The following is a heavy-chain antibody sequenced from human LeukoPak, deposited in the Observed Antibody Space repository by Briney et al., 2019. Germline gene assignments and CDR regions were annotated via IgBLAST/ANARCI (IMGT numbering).Heavy chain of an antibody. CDR2: LYTSGST. CDR1: GGSISTYF. J-gene: IGHJ6*02. CDR3: ARDRVDSSGYYYYYGIDV. V-gene: IGHV4-4*07. Sequence: SETLSLTCIVSGGSISTYFWSWIRQPAGKGLEWIGRLYTSGSTNYNPSLKSRLTMSADTSKNQFSLNLRSVTAADTAIYYCARDRVDSSGYYYYYGIDVWGQGTAVTVSS. D-gene: IGHD3-22*01.